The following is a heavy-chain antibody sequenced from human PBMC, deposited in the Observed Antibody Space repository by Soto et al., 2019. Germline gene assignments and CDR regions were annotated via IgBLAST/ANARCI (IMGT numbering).Heavy chain of an antibody. CDR1: GGSFSGYY. Sequence: QVQLQQWGAGLLKPSETLSLTCAVYGGSFSGYYWSWIRQPPGKGLEWIGEINHSGSTNYNPSLKSRVTISVDTSKNQFDLKLSSVTAAETAVYYCAVISSSQYYYYGMDVWGQGTTVTVSS. CDR2: INHSGST. CDR3: AVISSSQYYYYGMDV. J-gene: IGHJ6*02. V-gene: IGHV4-34*01. D-gene: IGHD6-13*01.